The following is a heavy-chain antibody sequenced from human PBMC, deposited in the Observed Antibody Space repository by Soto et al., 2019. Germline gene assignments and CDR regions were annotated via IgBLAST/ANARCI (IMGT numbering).Heavy chain of an antibody. CDR3: ARGNGKDAFDI. D-gene: IGHD1-1*01. CDR2: IYYSGST. V-gene: IGHV4-59*08. CDR1: GGSISSHY. J-gene: IGHJ3*02. Sequence: SETLSLTCTVSGGSISSHYWSWIRQPPGKGLEWIGYIYYSGSTNYNPSLKSRVTISVDTSKNQFSLKLSSVTAADTAVYYCARGNGKDAFDIWGQGTMVTVSS.